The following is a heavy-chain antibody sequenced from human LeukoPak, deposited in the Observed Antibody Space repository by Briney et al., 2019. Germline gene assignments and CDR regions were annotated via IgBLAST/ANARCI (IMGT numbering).Heavy chain of an antibody. Sequence: GGSLRLSCAASGFTFSTYWMNWVRQAPGKGLEWVANIKQDGSEKYYVDSVKGRFTLSRDSAKNSLYLQMNSLRAEDTAIYFCASKPMAELDYWGQGTLVTVSS. CDR2: IKQDGSEK. CDR1: GFTFSTYW. CDR3: ASKPMAELDY. J-gene: IGHJ4*02. D-gene: IGHD5-24*01. V-gene: IGHV3-7*03.